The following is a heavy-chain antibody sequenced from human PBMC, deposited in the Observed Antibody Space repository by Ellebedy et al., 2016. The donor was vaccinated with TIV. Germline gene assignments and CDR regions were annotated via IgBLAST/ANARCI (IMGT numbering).Heavy chain of an antibody. Sequence: GESLKISCTASGFTFGDYAMSWFRQAPGKGLEWVAVISYDGSNKYYADSVKGRFTISRDNSKNTLYLQMNSLRAEDTAVYYCARDTSSNSGSVSWGQGTLVTVSS. CDR3: ARDTSSNSGSVS. V-gene: IGHV3-30*04. CDR1: GFTFGDYA. J-gene: IGHJ5*02. CDR2: ISYDGSNK. D-gene: IGHD5-12*01.